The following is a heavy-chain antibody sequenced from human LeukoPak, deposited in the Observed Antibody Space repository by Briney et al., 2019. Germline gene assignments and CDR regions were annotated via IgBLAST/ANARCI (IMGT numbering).Heavy chain of an antibody. D-gene: IGHD6-19*01. CDR2: MYYSGST. CDR1: GGSLRNYY. J-gene: IGHJ4*02. CDR3: ARLRRAGWLEYYFDY. V-gene: IGHV4-59*07. Sequence: PSVTLSLTCTVSGGSLRNYYWSWLRQPPGKALEWIGYMYYSGSTNYNPSLKSRVTISVDTSKNQFSLKLSSVTAADTAVYYCARLRRAGWLEYYFDYWGQGTLVTVSS.